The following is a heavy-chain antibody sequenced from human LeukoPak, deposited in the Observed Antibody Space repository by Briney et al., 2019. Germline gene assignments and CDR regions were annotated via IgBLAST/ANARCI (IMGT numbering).Heavy chain of an antibody. D-gene: IGHD3-10*01. CDR3: ARAGDYYYMDA. V-gene: IGHV4-59*01. CDR2: IYYSGTT. CDR1: GGSISSNY. Sequence: ASETLSLTCSVSGGSISSNYWSWIRPPPGKELVWIGYIYYSGTTNYNPSLKSRVTIPVDTSKNQFSLKLSSVAAADTAVYYCARAGDYYYMDAWGKGTTVTVSS. J-gene: IGHJ6*03.